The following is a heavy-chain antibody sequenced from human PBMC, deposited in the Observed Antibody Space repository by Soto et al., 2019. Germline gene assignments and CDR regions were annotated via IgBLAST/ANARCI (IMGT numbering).Heavy chain of an antibody. D-gene: IGHD1-26*01. CDR2: IYYSGST. V-gene: IGHV4-59*01. J-gene: IGHJ5*02. CDR3: ARVLGGATGWFDP. CDR1: GGSIISYY. Sequence: SETLSLTCTVSGGSIISYYWSWSRQPPWKGLEWIGYIYYSGSTNYNPSLKSRVTISVDTSKNQFSLKLSSVTAADTAVYYCARVLGGATGWFDPWGQGTLVTVS.